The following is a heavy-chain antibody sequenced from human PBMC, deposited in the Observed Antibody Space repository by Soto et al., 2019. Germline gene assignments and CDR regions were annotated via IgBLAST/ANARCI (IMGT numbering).Heavy chain of an antibody. CDR1: GGSISSYY. D-gene: IGHD1-7*01. CDR2: IYYSGST. CDR3: ARVGLELRGYYFDY. V-gene: IGHV4-59*01. Sequence: QVQLQESGPGLVKPSETLSLTCTVSGGSISSYYWSWIRQPPGKGLEWIGYIYYSGSTNYNPSLTSRVTISVDTSKNQFSLKLSSVTAADTAVYYCARVGLELRGYYFDYWGQGTLVTVSS. J-gene: IGHJ4*02.